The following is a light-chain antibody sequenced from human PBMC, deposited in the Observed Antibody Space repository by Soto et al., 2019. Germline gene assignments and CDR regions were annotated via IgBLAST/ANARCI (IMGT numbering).Light chain of an antibody. V-gene: IGKV3-20*01. J-gene: IGKJ4*01. Sequence: EIVLTQSPGTLSLSPGERATLSCRASQSVSSSYLAWYQQKPGQAPRLLIYGASSRATGIPDRFSGSGSGKDFTLTISRLEPEDFAVYYCHQYDSSPLTFRGGTKVEIK. CDR2: GAS. CDR1: QSVSSSY. CDR3: HQYDSSPLT.